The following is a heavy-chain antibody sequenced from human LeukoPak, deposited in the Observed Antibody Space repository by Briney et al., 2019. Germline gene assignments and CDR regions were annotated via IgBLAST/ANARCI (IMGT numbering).Heavy chain of an antibody. CDR1: GGSISSYY. CDR3: AREAIAAAGNHWFDP. D-gene: IGHD6-13*01. J-gene: IGHJ5*02. V-gene: IGHV4-59*01. CDR2: VFYSGST. Sequence: SETLSLTCTVSGGSISSYYWSWIRRPPGKGLEWIGYVFYSGSTNYNPSLKSRVTISVDTSKNQFSLNLSSVTAADTAVYYCAREAIAAAGNHWFDPWGQGILVTVSS.